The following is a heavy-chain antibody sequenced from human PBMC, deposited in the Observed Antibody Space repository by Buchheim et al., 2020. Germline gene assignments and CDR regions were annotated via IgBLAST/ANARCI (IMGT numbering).Heavy chain of an antibody. D-gene: IGHD6-6*01. CDR2: IRSSTDGGTT. V-gene: IGHV3-15*01. Sequence: EVQLVESGGDLVKPGESLRLSCAASEFTFTNAWMSWIRQAPGKGLEWVGRIRSSTDGGTTDYAVPVKGRFTIPRADSENTLYLQMNSLKTEDTAVYYCTTLMKSARLSSDYWGQGTL. J-gene: IGHJ4*02. CDR1: EFTFTNAW. CDR3: TTLMKSARLSSDY.